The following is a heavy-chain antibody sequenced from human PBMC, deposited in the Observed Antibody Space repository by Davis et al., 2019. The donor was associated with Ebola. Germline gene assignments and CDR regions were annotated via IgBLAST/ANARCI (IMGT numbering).Heavy chain of an antibody. D-gene: IGHD1-26*01. CDR2: ISSSSSYT. CDR3: ASDTRVGATGY. CDR1: GFTFSDYY. Sequence: PGGSLRLSCAASGFTFSDYYMSWIRQAPGKGLEWVSYISSSSSYTNYADSVKGRFTISRDNAKNSLYLQMNSLRAEDTAVYYCASDTRVGATGYWGQGTLVTVSS. V-gene: IGHV3-11*06. J-gene: IGHJ4*02.